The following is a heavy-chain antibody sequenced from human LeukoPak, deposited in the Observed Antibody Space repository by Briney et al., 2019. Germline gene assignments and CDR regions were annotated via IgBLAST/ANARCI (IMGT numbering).Heavy chain of an antibody. J-gene: IGHJ3*02. CDR2: ISYDGMNK. D-gene: IGHD6-13*01. V-gene: IGHV3-30*04. CDR3: ARDRAPGQRQMVPDAFDI. Sequence: GRSLRLSCSASGFTFSSYAMHWVRQAPGKGLERVAVISYDGMNKYYADSVKGRFTISRDNSKNTLYLQMNSLRAEDTAVYYCARDRAPGQRQMVPDAFDISGQGTMVTVSS. CDR1: GFTFSSYA.